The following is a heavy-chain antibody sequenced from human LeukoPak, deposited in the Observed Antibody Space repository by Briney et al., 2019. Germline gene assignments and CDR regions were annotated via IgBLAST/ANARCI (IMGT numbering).Heavy chain of an antibody. CDR1: GDSISGYF. D-gene: IGHD6-19*01. V-gene: IGHV4-59*12. CDR3: ARGCSGWFVYYYYYMDV. Sequence: PSETLSLTCTVSGDSISGYFWSWIRQPPGKGLEWIGYVYYSGSANYNPSLKSRVTISIDTSKNQFSLKLSSVTAADTAVYYCARGCSGWFVYYYYYMDVWGKGTTVTVSS. CDR2: VYYSGSA. J-gene: IGHJ6*03.